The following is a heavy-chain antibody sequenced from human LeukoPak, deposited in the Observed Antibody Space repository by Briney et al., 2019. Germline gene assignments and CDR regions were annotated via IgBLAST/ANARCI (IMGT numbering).Heavy chain of an antibody. V-gene: IGHV3-11*06. Sequence: PGGSLRLSCAASGFTFSDYYMSWIPQAPGKGLEWVSYISSSSSYKNYADSVKGRFTIYRDNAKNSLYLQMNSLRAEDTAVYYCARGSRVWFGELLFDYWGQGTLVTVSP. D-gene: IGHD3-10*01. CDR2: ISSSSSYK. CDR1: GFTFSDYY. J-gene: IGHJ4*02. CDR3: ARGSRVWFGELLFDY.